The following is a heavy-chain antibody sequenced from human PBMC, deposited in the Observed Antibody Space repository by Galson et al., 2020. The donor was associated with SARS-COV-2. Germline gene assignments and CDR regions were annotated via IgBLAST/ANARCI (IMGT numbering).Heavy chain of an antibody. CDR3: ASTGGRAGTGAGGLLYYFDY. D-gene: IGHD6-19*01. CDR1: GGSISSSNW. CDR2: IYHSGST. V-gene: IGHV4-4*02. Sequence: SETLSLTCAVSGGSISSSNWWSWVRQPPGKGLEWIGEIYHSGSTNYNPSLKSRVTISVDKSKNQFSLKLSSVTAADTAVYYCASTGGRAGTGAGGLLYYFDYWGQGTLVTVSS. J-gene: IGHJ4*02.